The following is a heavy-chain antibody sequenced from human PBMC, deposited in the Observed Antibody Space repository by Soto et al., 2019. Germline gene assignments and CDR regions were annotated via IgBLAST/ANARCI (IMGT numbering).Heavy chain of an antibody. V-gene: IGHV3-30*03. CDR2: ISYDGNNK. CDR3: ARDGVSSTDYTWNYGTYFDY. J-gene: IGHJ4*02. D-gene: IGHD1-1*01. Sequence: GGSLRLSCAASGFPFSSYTMHWVSQAPGEVLERVAVISYDGNNKFYADAVKGRFTISRDSSSQTLYLQMNSLRPDDTAMYYCARDGVSSTDYTWNYGTYFDYWGPGALVTVSS. CDR1: GFPFSSYT.